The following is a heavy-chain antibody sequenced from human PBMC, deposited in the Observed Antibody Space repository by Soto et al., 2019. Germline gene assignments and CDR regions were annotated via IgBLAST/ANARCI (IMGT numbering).Heavy chain of an antibody. V-gene: IGHV1-69*06. CDR3: ASPNREWLPPARDYYYGMDV. J-gene: IGHJ6*02. CDR1: GGTFSSYA. Sequence: QVQLVQSGAEVKKPGSSVKVSCKASGGTFSSYAISWVRQAPGQGLAWMGGIIPIFGTANYAPKFQGRVTITADNSTSTAYMELSSLRSEDTAVYYCASPNREWLPPARDYYYGMDVWGQGTTVTVSS. D-gene: IGHD3-3*01. CDR2: IIPIFGTA.